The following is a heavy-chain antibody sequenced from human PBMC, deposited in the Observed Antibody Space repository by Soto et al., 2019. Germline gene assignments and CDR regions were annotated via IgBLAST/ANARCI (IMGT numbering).Heavy chain of an antibody. V-gene: IGHV4-59*11. D-gene: IGHD7-27*01. J-gene: IGHJ4*02. CDR1: GGSINNHY. CDR3: TRANWYSEY. Sequence: QVQLQESGPGLVKPSETLSLTCTVSGGSINNHYWSWIRQPPGKGLEWLGYVYYNGITNYNPSLKSRVTRSVDTSKNQVSLNLTSLTAADTAIYYCTRANWYSEYWGQGTLVTVSS. CDR2: VYYNGIT.